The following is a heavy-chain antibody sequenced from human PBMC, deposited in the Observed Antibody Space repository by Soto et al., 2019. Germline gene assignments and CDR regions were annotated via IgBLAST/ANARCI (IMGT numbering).Heavy chain of an antibody. CDR3: ARVRGGGSEYFFDY. V-gene: IGHV1-46*01. D-gene: IGHD2-15*01. Sequence: GGSVKVSCKASGYTFTRYNVHWGRQAPGQGLEWIAIINPSGGTTYYVQKFEGRVTLTTDTSTSTVYMELSSLRSDDTAVYYCARVRGGGSEYFFDYWGQGTLVTVSS. CDR2: INPSGGTT. J-gene: IGHJ4*02. CDR1: GYTFTRYN.